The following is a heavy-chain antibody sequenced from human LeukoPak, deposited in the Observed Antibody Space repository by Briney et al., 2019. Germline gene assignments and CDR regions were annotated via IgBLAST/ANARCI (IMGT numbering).Heavy chain of an antibody. Sequence: SETLSLTCTVSGGSISSYYWSWIRQPPGKGLEWIGSIYYSGSTYYNPSLKSRVTISVDTSKNQFSLKLSSVTAADTAVYYCARQGRGGDRNYYDSSGYYLSPDYWGQGTLVTVSS. J-gene: IGHJ4*02. V-gene: IGHV4-59*05. D-gene: IGHD3-22*01. CDR1: GGSISSYY. CDR3: ARQGRGGDRNYYDSSGYYLSPDY. CDR2: IYYSGST.